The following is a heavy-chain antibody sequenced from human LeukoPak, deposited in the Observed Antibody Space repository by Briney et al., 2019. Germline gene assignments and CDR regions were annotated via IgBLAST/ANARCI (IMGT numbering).Heavy chain of an antibody. CDR2: ISSSGGST. CDR3: AKDKQQLANFDY. CDR1: GFTVSSNYG. Sequence: GGSLRLSCAASGFTVSSNYGMSWVRQAPGKGLEWVSGISSSGGSTYYADSVKGRFTISRDNSKNTLYLQMNSLRAEDTAVYYCAKDKQQLANFDYWGQGTLVTVSS. J-gene: IGHJ4*02. V-gene: IGHV3-23*01. D-gene: IGHD6-13*01.